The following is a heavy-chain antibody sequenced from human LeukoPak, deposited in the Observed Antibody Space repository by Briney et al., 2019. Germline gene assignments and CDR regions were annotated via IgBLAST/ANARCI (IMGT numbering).Heavy chain of an antibody. CDR1: GFSLTTYP. J-gene: IGHJ4*02. D-gene: IGHD2-21*02. Sequence: GGSLRLSCSASGFSLTTYPMAWVRQAAGKGLEWVSVIGPDGGGIQYVDSVKGRFTISRDTSKNTLYLQMNSLRAEDTAVYYCAKSSTAHIVVVTAIDYWGQGTLVTVSS. CDR2: IGPDGGGI. CDR3: AKSSTAHIVVVTAIDY. V-gene: IGHV3-23*01.